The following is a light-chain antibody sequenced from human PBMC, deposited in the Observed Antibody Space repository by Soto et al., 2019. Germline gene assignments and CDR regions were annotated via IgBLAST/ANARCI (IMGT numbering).Light chain of an antibody. CDR3: QQYCGSPSYT. CDR2: GAS. V-gene: IGKV3-20*01. CDR1: QSVSSSY. J-gene: IGKJ2*01. Sequence: EIVLTQSPGTLSLYPGERATLSCRASQSVSSSYLAWYQHKPGQAPRLLIYGASSRATGIPDRFIGSGSGTDYTLPNSRLEPEEFAVYYSQQYCGSPSYTFGQGTKLEIK.